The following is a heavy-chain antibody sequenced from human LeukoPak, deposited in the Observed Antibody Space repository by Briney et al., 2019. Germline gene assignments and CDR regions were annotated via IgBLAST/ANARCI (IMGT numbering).Heavy chain of an antibody. Sequence: PSETLSLTCTVSGDSINKYFWSWLRQSPGKGLEWIGYISHSGNTNYHPSLNSRVTISLDKSNNQFSLRLSSVTAADTAVYYCARAGPENLNWRYYIDVWGQGILVTVSS. CDR1: GDSINKYF. J-gene: IGHJ4*02. CDR3: ARAGPENLNWRYYIDV. D-gene: IGHD1-1*01. CDR2: ISHSGNT. V-gene: IGHV4-59*01.